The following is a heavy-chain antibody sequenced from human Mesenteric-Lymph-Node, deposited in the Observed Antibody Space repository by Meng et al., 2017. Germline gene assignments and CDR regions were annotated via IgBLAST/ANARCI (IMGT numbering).Heavy chain of an antibody. D-gene: IGHD3-22*01. CDR2: INHSGST. CDR3: ARGSSDYYNWFDP. CDR1: GGSFSGHY. V-gene: IGHV4-34*02. J-gene: IGHJ5*02. Sequence: VLQQQGGAGLLKPAETLSLTCAVYGGSFSGHYWSWIRQPPGKGLEWIGEINHSGSTNYNPSLKSRVTISVDTSKNQFSLKVSSVTAADTAVYYCARGSSDYYNWFDPWGQGTLVTVSS.